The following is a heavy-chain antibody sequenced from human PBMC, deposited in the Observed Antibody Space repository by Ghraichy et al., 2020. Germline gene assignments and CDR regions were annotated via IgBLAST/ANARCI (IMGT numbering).Heavy chain of an antibody. Sequence: GESLNISCAASGFTFSSYSMNWVRQAPGKGLEWVSSISSSSSYIYYADSVKGRFTISRDNAKNSLYLQMNSLRAEDTAVYYCARDLSPPPMYSSSWYGDDAFDIWGQGTMVTVSS. D-gene: IGHD6-13*01. CDR1: GFTFSSYS. J-gene: IGHJ3*02. CDR2: ISSSSSYI. CDR3: ARDLSPPPMYSSSWYGDDAFDI. V-gene: IGHV3-21*01.